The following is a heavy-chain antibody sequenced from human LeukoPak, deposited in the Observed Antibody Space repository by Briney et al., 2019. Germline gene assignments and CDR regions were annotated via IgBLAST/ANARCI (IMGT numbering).Heavy chain of an antibody. Sequence: PGGSLRLSCAASGFTFSSYAMSWVRQGPGKGLEWVSAISGSGGSTYYADSVKGRFTISRDNSKNTLYLQMNSLRAEDTAVYYCAKDWNSSGYIDAFDIWGQGTMVTVSS. CDR1: GFTFSSYA. V-gene: IGHV3-23*01. D-gene: IGHD3-22*01. CDR3: AKDWNSSGYIDAFDI. CDR2: ISGSGGST. J-gene: IGHJ3*02.